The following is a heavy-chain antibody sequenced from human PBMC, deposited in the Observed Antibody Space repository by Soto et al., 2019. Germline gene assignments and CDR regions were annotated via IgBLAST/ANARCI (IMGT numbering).Heavy chain of an antibody. D-gene: IGHD2-15*01. CDR3: ARTHCSGGSCYPPVPFDY. V-gene: IGHV4-34*01. Sequence: SETLSLTCAVYGGSFSGYYWSWIRQPPGKGLEWIGEINHSGSTNYNPSLKSRVTISVDTSKNQFSLKLSSVTAADTAVYYCARTHCSGGSCYPPVPFDYWGHGTLVTVSS. CDR1: GGSFSGYY. J-gene: IGHJ4*01. CDR2: INHSGST.